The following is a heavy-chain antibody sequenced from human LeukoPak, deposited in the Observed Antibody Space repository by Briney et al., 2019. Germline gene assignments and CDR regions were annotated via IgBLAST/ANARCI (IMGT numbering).Heavy chain of an antibody. V-gene: IGHV3-66*01. J-gene: IGHJ5*02. CDR1: GFSVSGIH. CDR2: LYAGGAT. D-gene: IGHD2-8*01. Sequence: GGSLRLSCVASGFSVSGIHMNWVRQAPGRDLERVSGLYAGGATYYPDSMGGRFTISRDHSKNTLYLQMTNLRVDDTAIYYCARGNGNVGGRLDPWGQGTRVTVSS. CDR3: ARGNGNVGGRLDP.